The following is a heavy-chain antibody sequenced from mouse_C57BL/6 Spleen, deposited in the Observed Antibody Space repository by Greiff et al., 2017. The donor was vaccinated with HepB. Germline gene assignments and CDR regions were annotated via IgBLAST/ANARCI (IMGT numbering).Heavy chain of an antibody. CDR1: GYTFTSYW. V-gene: IGHV1-64*01. CDR2: IHPKSGST. CDR3: ARGGSSWNYYAMDY. Sequence: VKLQQPGAELVKPGASVKLSCKASGYTFTSYWMHWVKQRPGQGLEWIGMIHPKSGSTNYNEKFKSKATLTVDKSSSTAYMQLSSLTSEDSAVYYCARGGSSWNYYAMDYWGQGTSVTVSS. J-gene: IGHJ4*01. D-gene: IGHD1-1*01.